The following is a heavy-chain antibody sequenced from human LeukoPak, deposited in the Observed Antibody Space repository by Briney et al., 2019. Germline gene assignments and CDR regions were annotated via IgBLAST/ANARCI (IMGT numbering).Heavy chain of an antibody. D-gene: IGHD3-10*01. V-gene: IGHV1-18*01. Sequence: GASVKVSCKASGYTFTSFGISWVRQAPGQGLEWMGWISAYNGDTNYAQKLQGRVTMTTDTSTSTAYMELRSLRSDDTAVYFCARVITMVRGVILPVSGFDYWGQGTLVTVSS. J-gene: IGHJ4*02. CDR1: GYTFTSFG. CDR3: ARVITMVRGVILPVSGFDY. CDR2: ISAYNGDT.